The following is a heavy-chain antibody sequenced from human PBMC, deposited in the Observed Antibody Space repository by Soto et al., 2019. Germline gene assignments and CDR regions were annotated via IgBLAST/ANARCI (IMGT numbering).Heavy chain of an antibody. CDR2: ISGTSSYI. V-gene: IGHV3-21*06. Sequence: EVQLVESGGGLVKPGGSLRLSCVVSGFTFSNYNMNWVRQAPGKGLEWVSSISGTSSYIYYGDSVKGRFTISRDNAKNSLYLQMTSLRAEDTAVYYCARGVGAVTGREEYWGQGTLVTVSS. D-gene: IGHD1-26*01. J-gene: IGHJ4*02. CDR1: GFTFSNYN. CDR3: ARGVGAVTGREEY.